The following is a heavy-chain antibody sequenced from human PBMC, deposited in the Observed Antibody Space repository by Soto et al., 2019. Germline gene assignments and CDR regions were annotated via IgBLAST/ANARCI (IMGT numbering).Heavy chain of an antibody. V-gene: IGHV4-30-2*01. CDR2: IYHSGST. D-gene: IGHD2-15*01. CDR3: ARGQVVAAQH. J-gene: IGHJ4*02. Sequence: LCGGSSSSGGYSWRWIRQTPGKGLEWIGYIYHSGSTCYNPSLKSRVTISVDRSKNQFSLKLSSLTAADTAVYYCARGQVVAAQHWGQGTLVTVSS. CDR1: GGSSSSGGYS.